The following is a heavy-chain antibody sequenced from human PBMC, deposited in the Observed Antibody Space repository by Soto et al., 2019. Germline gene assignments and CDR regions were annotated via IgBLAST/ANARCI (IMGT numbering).Heavy chain of an antibody. CDR3: TTDLWRIAVVVGSTGYFNP. CDR2: IKSKSDGGTT. V-gene: IGHV3-15*01. D-gene: IGHD2-15*01. J-gene: IGHJ5*02. Sequence: WGSLRLSCAACGFTFSDAWMSLVRQAPGKGLDWVGRIKSKSDGGTTEYAAPVRGRFTISRDDSKNTLYLQMNSLKTEDTAVYYCTTDLWRIAVVVGSTGYFNPWGQGTPVTVSS. CDR1: GFTFSDAW.